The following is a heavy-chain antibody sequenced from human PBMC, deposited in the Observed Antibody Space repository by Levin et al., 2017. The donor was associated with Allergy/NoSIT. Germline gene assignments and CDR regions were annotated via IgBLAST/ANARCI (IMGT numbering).Heavy chain of an antibody. J-gene: IGHJ4*02. Sequence: ASVKVSCKASGYTVTGHYMHWVRQAPGQGLEWMGWINPNSGDTHYAPKFQGRVTMTRDTSISTVYMELNSLRPDDTAVDYCARSAVNVVVVAAADYWGQGTLVTVSS. CDR3: ARSAVNVVVVAAADY. V-gene: IGHV1-2*02. D-gene: IGHD2-15*01. CDR2: INPNSGDT. CDR1: GYTVTGHY.